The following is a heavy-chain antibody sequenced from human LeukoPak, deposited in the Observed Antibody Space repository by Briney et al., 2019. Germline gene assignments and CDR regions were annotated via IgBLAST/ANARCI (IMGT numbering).Heavy chain of an antibody. J-gene: IGHJ4*02. CDR2: IDRSGST. D-gene: IGHD2-21*02. Sequence: SETLSLTCAVYGGSFSGYYWSWIRKPPGKGLEWIGEIDRSGSTNYNPSLKSRVTISVDTSKNQFSLKLTSVTAADTAVYYCARGLSAIVHWGQGTPVTVSS. CDR1: GGSFSGYY. V-gene: IGHV4-34*01. CDR3: ARGLSAIVH.